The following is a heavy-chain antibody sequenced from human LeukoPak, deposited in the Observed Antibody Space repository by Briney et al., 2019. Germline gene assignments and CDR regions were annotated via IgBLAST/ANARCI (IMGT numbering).Heavy chain of an antibody. J-gene: IGHJ4*02. Sequence: ASVKVSCKASGYTFTTYAVHWVRQAPGQRLEWMGWINAADNTKYSQKFQGRVTFTRDTSASTAYMELSSLRSEDTAIYYCAHLLDYGDNRLDFWGQGTLVTVSS. CDR2: INAADNT. D-gene: IGHD4-17*01. CDR3: AHLLDYGDNRLDF. CDR1: GYTFTTYA. V-gene: IGHV1-3*01.